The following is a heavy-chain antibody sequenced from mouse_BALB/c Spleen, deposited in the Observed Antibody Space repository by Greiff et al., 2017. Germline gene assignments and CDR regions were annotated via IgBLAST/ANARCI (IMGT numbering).Heavy chain of an antibody. V-gene: IGHV5-6-4*01. CDR1: GFTFSSYT. Sequence: DVKLVESGGGLVKPGGSLKLSCAASGFTFSSYTMSWVRQTPEKRLEWVATISSGGSYTYYPDSVKGRFTISRDNAKNTLYLQMSSLKSEDTAMYYCTRDFDYDRAWFAYWGQGTLVTVSA. CDR3: TRDFDYDRAWFAY. CDR2: ISSGGSYT. J-gene: IGHJ3*01. D-gene: IGHD2-4*01.